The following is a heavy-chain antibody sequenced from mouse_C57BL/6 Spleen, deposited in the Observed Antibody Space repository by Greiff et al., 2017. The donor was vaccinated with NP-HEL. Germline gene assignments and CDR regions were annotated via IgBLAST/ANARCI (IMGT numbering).Heavy chain of an antibody. CDR2: IDPETGGT. CDR1: GYTFTDYE. CDR3: TVDGYYGGHY. V-gene: IGHV1-15*01. J-gene: IGHJ2*01. Sequence: QVQLQQSGAELVRPGASVTLSCKASGYTFTDYEMHWVKQTPVHGLEWIGAIDPETGGTAYNQKFKGKAILTADKSSSIAYMELRSLTSEDSAVYYCTVDGYYGGHYWGQGTTLTVSS. D-gene: IGHD2-3*01.